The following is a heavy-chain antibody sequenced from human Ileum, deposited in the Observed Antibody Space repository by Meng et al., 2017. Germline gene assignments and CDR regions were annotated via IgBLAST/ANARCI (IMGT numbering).Heavy chain of an antibody. CDR2: VYYNGFT. Sequence: VHFPVSGPGLVTPSSTLARPCTVSLYSVRGSCCYWSGIQQSAEKGLECIGYVYYNGFTNYNPSLRSRITTSIDTSKNQFSLKLSSVTAADTALYYCTRERSWSDFGYFDDWGRGTLVTVSS. D-gene: IGHD1-26*01. V-gene: IGHV4-61*01. CDR3: TRERSWSDFGYFDD. J-gene: IGHJ4*02. CDR1: LYSVRGSCCY.